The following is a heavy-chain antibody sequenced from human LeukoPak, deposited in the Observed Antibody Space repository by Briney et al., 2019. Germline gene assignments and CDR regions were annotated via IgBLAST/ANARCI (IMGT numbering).Heavy chain of an antibody. CDR2: IIPLLEET. J-gene: IGHJ5*02. V-gene: IGHV1-69*13. CDR3: ARDGLLMARGVRNGFDP. CDR1: GGTFSSYA. Sequence: ASVKVSCKASGGTFSSYAISWVRQAPGQGLEWMGGIIPLLEETNYAQKFQGRVTITADESTNTAYMELSSLTSDDTAVYYCARDGLLMARGVRNGFDPWGQGTLVTVSS. D-gene: IGHD3-10*01.